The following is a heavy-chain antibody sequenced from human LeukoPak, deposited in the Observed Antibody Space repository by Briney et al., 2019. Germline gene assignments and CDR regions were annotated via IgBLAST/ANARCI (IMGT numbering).Heavy chain of an antibody. CDR1: GFTFSSYW. CDR3: ARRMTTVTAYFDY. D-gene: IGHD4-11*01. Sequence: PGGSLRLSCAVSGFTFSSYWMSWVRQAPGKGLEWVANIKQDGSEKYYVDSVKGRFTISRDNAKNSLYLQMNSLRAEDTAVYYCARRMTTVTAYFDYWGQGTLVTVSS. CDR2: IKQDGSEK. J-gene: IGHJ4*02. V-gene: IGHV3-7*01.